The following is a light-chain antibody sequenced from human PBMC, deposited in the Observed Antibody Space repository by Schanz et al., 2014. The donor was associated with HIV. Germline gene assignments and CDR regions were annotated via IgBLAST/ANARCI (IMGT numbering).Light chain of an antibody. Sequence: QSVLTQPPSVSAAPGQRVTFSCSGSASNIGHNYVSWFQQFPGTAPKLLIYVTHQRPSEIPDRFSGSKTGTSATLAITGLQTEDEADYYCATWDTFLNGVVFGGGTKLTVL. J-gene: IGLJ2*01. CDR1: ASNIGHNY. V-gene: IGLV1-51*01. CDR2: VTH. CDR3: ATWDTFLNGVV.